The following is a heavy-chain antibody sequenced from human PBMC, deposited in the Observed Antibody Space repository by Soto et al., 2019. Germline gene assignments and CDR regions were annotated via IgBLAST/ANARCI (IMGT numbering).Heavy chain of an antibody. D-gene: IGHD3-3*01. CDR1: GGSISSYY. Sequence: NPSETLSLACTVSGGSISSYYWSWIRQPPGKGLEWIGYIYYSGSTYYNPSLKSLVTISVDTSKNQFSLKLSSVTAADTAVYYCARDRDFWSGSNWFDPWGQGTLVTVSS. V-gene: IGHV4-59*12. J-gene: IGHJ5*02. CDR2: IYYSGST. CDR3: ARDRDFWSGSNWFDP.